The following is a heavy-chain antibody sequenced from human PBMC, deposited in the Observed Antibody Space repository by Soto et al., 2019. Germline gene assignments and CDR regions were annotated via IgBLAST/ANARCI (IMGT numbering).Heavy chain of an antibody. CDR1: GGFISSGGYY. CDR3: ARRRGNLDV. V-gene: IGHV4-31*03. CDR2: IYYSGST. Sequence: QVQLQESGPGLVKPSQTLSLTCTVSGGFISSGGYYWSWIRQHPGEGLEWIGYIYYSGSTYYNPSLKIRLSISIDTSKNQGALMLNSVAAADTAVYHCARRRGNLDVWGRGTLVTVSS. D-gene: IGHD1-1*01. J-gene: IGHJ2*01.